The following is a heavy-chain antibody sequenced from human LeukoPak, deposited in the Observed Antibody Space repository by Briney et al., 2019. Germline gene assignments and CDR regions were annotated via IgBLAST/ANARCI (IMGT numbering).Heavy chain of an antibody. J-gene: IGHJ4*02. CDR1: GASISGSGYY. V-gene: IGHV3-7*01. CDR2: IKQDGSEK. CDR3: ARESYYGSGILYFFDY. Sequence: ETLSLTCAVSGASISGSGYYWGWIRQPPGKGLEWVANIKQDGSEKFYVDSVKGRFTISRDNAKNSLYLQMNSLRAEDTAVYYCARESYYGSGILYFFDYWGQGTLVTVSS. D-gene: IGHD3-10*01.